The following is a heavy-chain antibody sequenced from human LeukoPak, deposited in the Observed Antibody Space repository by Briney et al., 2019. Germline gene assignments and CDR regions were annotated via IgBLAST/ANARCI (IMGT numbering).Heavy chain of an antibody. J-gene: IGHJ4*02. Sequence: SETLSLTCAVYGGSFSGYYWSGIRQPPGKGLEWIGEINHSGSTNYNPSLKSRVTISVDTSKNQFSLKLSSVTAADTAVYYCARGDSYSSSWLDYWGQGTLVTVSS. CDR3: ARGDSYSSSWLDY. V-gene: IGHV4-34*01. CDR1: GGSFSGYY. D-gene: IGHD6-13*01. CDR2: INHSGST.